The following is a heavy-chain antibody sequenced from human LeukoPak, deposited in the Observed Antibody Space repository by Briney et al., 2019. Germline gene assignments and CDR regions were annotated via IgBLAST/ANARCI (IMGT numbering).Heavy chain of an antibody. Sequence: EASVKVSCKASGYTFTSYAMHWVRQAPGQRLEWMRWINAGNGNTKYSQKFQGRVTITSDTSASTAYMELSSLRSEDTAVYYCARGETLYYDYVWGSYRNADFDYWGQGTLVTVSS. CDR3: ARGETLYYDYVWGSYRNADFDY. D-gene: IGHD3-16*02. V-gene: IGHV1-3*01. J-gene: IGHJ4*02. CDR1: GYTFTSYA. CDR2: INAGNGNT.